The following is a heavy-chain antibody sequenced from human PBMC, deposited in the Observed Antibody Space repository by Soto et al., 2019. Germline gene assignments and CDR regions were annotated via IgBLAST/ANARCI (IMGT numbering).Heavy chain of an antibody. Sequence: EVQLVESGGGLVQPGGSLRFPGEAPGFTFSGYSMNWVGRPPGKGRGWVSYFSSISSTIYYADSVKGRFTISRDNAKNSLYLQMNSLRAEDTAVYYCATSVTMVRGDVWGQGTTVTVSS. D-gene: IGHD3-10*01. J-gene: IGHJ6*02. CDR2: FSSISSTI. V-gene: IGHV3-48*01. CDR1: GFTFSGYS. CDR3: ATSVTMVRGDV.